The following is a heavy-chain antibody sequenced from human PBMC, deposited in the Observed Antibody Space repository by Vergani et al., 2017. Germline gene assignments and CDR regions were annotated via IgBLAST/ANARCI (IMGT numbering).Heavy chain of an antibody. CDR3: ARGITIFGGGGWFDP. D-gene: IGHD3-3*01. Sequence: QVQLQESGPGLVKPSQTLSLTCTVSGGSISSGSYYWSWIRQPAGKGLEWIGRIYTCGSTNYNPSLKSRVTMSVDTSKNQFSLKLSSVTAADTAVYYCARGITIFGGGGWFDPWGQGTLVTVSS. CDR1: GGSISSGSYY. V-gene: IGHV4-61*02. CDR2: IYTCGST. J-gene: IGHJ5*02.